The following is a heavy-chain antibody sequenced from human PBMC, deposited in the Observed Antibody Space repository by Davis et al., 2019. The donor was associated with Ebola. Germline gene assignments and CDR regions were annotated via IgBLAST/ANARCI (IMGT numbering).Heavy chain of an antibody. CDR1: GGSFSGYY. D-gene: IGHD2/OR15-2a*01. V-gene: IGHV4-34*01. J-gene: IGHJ5*02. CDR3: ARTVLQGWFDP. CDR2: INHSGST. Sequence: SETLSLTCAVYGGSFSGYYWSWIRQPPGKGLEWIGDINHSGSTNYNPSLKSRVTISVDTSKNQFSLNLSSVTAADTAVYYCARTVLQGWFDPWGQGTLVTVSS.